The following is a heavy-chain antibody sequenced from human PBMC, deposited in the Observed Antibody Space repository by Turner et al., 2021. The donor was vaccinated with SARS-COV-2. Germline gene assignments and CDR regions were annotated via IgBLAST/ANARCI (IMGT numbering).Heavy chain of an antibody. D-gene: IGHD1-26*01. CDR2: INHSGST. Sequence: QVQLQQWGAGLLKPSETLSLTCAVYGGFFSGYYWSWIRQPPGKGLGWIGEINHSGSTNYNPSLKSRVTISVDTSKNQFSLKLSSVTAADTAVYYCARGIKGVLMSGSYYYYGMDVWGQGTTVTVSS. CDR1: GGFFSGYY. J-gene: IGHJ6*02. V-gene: IGHV4-34*01. CDR3: ARGIKGVLMSGSYYYYGMDV.